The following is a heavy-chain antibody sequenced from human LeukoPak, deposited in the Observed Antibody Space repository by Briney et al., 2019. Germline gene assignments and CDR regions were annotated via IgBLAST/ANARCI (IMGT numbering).Heavy chain of an antibody. CDR2: ITAGGGST. CDR3: AKGSAAARPYYIDS. V-gene: IGHV3-23*01. CDR1: GFTYNNYA. D-gene: IGHD6-6*01. J-gene: IGHJ4*02. Sequence: GGSLRLSCTVSGFTYNNYAMSWVRQAPGKGLEWVSAITAGGGSTYHADSVKGRFTISRDNSKNTLYLQMTSLRAEDTAVYYCAKGSAAARPYYIDSWGQGTLVTVSS.